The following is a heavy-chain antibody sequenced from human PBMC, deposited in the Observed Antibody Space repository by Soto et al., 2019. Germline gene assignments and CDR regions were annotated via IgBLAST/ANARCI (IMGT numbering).Heavy chain of an antibody. CDR2: IYPDDFDT. Sequence: GESLKISCKGSGYSFSSYWIGWVRQVPGKGLEWMGIIYPDDFDTRYSPSFQGQVTISADKSISTAYLQWNSLKASDTAIYYCARHWPQLPLNLWGQGTLVTVSS. J-gene: IGHJ4*02. V-gene: IGHV5-51*01. D-gene: IGHD2-2*01. CDR1: GYSFSSYW. CDR3: ARHWPQLPLNL.